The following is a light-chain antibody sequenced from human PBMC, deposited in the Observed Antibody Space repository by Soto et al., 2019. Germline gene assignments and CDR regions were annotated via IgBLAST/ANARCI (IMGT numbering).Light chain of an antibody. J-gene: IGKJ5*01. Sequence: AIRMTQSPSSFSASTGDRVTITCRASQGISSYLAWYQQKPGKAPKLLIYAASTLQSGDPSRFSGSGSGTDFTLTFSCLQSEDFATYYCQQYYSYPSFGQGTRLEIK. CDR1: QGISSY. CDR3: QQYYSYPS. CDR2: AAS. V-gene: IGKV1-8*01.